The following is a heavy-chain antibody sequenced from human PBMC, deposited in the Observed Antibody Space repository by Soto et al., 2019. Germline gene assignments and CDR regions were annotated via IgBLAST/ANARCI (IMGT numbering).Heavy chain of an antibody. V-gene: IGHV4-4*02. CDR1: GGSITTSNW. CDR3: ARAGYSSAWIFDD. CDR2: ISHSGTT. D-gene: IGHD6-19*01. Sequence: QVQLEESGPGLVKLSGPLSLTCAVFGGSITTSNWWGGVRQPPGRGLEWIGEISHSGTTNYNPSLKGRVTVSADKSKNQISLNLRSVTAADTARYYCARAGYSSAWIFDDWGQGTLVTVSS. J-gene: IGHJ4*02.